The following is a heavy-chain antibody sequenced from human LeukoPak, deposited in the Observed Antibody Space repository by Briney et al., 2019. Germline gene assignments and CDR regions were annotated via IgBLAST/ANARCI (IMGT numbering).Heavy chain of an antibody. CDR2: ISSSSSYI. V-gene: IGHV3-21*01. Sequence: GGSLRLSCAASGFTFSSYSMNWVRQAPGKGLEWVSSISSSSSYIKDADSVKGRFTISRDNAKISLYLQMNSLGAEDTAVYYCARDDSSTTVTTFDYWGQGTLVTVSS. CDR1: GFTFSSYS. J-gene: IGHJ4*02. D-gene: IGHD4-17*01. CDR3: ARDDSSTTVTTFDY.